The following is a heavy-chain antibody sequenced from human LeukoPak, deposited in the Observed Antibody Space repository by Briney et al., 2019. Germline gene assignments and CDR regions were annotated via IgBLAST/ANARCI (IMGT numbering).Heavy chain of an antibody. CDR3: ARGAPGYSSSWYLDY. V-gene: IGHV1-18*01. CDR1: GYTFTSYG. J-gene: IGHJ4*02. Sequence: ASVKVSFKASGYTFTSYGVSWVRQAPGQGLEWMGWISAYNGNTNYAQKLQGRVTMTTDTSTSTAYMELRSLRSDDTAVYYCARGAPGYSSSWYLDYWGQGTLVTVSS. CDR2: ISAYNGNT. D-gene: IGHD6-13*01.